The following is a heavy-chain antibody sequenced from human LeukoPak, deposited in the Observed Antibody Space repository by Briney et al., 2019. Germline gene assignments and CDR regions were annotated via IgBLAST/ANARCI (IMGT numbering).Heavy chain of an antibody. Sequence: ASVKVSCKASGGTFSSYAISWVRQAPGQGLEWMGIINPSGGSTSYAQKFQGRVTMTRDTSTSTVYMELSSLRSEDTAVYYCARGGVYSSSWYEVDDYWGQGTLVTVSS. J-gene: IGHJ4*02. V-gene: IGHV1-46*01. CDR3: ARGGVYSSSWYEVDDY. CDR1: GGTFSSYA. CDR2: INPSGGST. D-gene: IGHD6-13*01.